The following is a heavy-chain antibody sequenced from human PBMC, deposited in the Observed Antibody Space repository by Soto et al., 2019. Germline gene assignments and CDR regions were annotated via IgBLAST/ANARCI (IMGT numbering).Heavy chain of an antibody. CDR3: ARPPVIDIVVPPDY. J-gene: IGHJ4*02. CDR1: GFTFGTYA. Sequence: PGGSLRLSCAASGFTFGTYAMHWVRQAPGKGLEWVAGIWYDGRIENYADSVKGRFSISRDNSKSTVSLHMNSLRVEDTAVYYCARPPVIDIVVPPDYWGQGTLVT. D-gene: IGHD2-15*01. CDR2: IWYDGRIE. V-gene: IGHV3-33*01.